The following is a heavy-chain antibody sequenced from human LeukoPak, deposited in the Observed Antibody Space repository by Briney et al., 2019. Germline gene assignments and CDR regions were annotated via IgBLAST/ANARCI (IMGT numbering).Heavy chain of an antibody. J-gene: IGHJ3*02. CDR2: ISSSSSSYI. Sequence: GGSLRLSCAASGFTFSSYSMNWVRQAPGKGLEWVSSISSSSSSYIYYADSVKGRFTISRDNAKNSLYLQMNSLRAEDTAVYYCARDDTHYGSSGSFYDAFDIWGQGTMVTVSS. D-gene: IGHD3-22*01. V-gene: IGHV3-21*01. CDR1: GFTFSSYS. CDR3: ARDDTHYGSSGSFYDAFDI.